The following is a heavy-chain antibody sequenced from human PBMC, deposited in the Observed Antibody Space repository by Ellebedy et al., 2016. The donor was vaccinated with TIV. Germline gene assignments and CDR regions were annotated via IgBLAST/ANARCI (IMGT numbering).Heavy chain of an antibody. CDR2: IHHSGST. CDR3: ARVSRPPRGVPLLRHAWGHFDI. J-gene: IGHJ4*02. D-gene: IGHD3-9*01. Sequence: SETLSLTXAVYGGSLSGYYWTWIRQPPGKGLEWIGEIHHSGSTNYNPSLKSRVTMSVDTSKNHFSLKLSSVTAADTAVYYCARVSRPPRGVPLLRHAWGHFDIWGQGILVTVSS. CDR1: GGSLSGYY. V-gene: IGHV4-34*10.